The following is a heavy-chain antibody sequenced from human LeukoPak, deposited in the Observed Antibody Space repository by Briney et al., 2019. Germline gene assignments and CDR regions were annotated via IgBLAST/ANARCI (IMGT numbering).Heavy chain of an antibody. Sequence: GGSLRLSCAASGFAFSSYGMHWVRKAPGKGLEWVAFIRYDGSNKYYADSVKGRFTISRDNSKNTLYLQMNSLRAEDTAVYYCANLDYFDYWGQGTLVTVSS. D-gene: IGHD3-16*01. CDR1: GFAFSSYG. J-gene: IGHJ4*02. CDR2: IRYDGSNK. CDR3: ANLDYFDY. V-gene: IGHV3-30*02.